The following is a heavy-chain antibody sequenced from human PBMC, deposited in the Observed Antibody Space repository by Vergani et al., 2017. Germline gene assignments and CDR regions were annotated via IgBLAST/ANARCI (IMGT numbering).Heavy chain of an antibody. Sequence: QVQLVESGGGLVKPGGSLRLSCAASGFTFGDYYMSWIRQAPGKGLEWVSYISSSSSYTNYADSVKGRFTISRDNAKNSLYLQMNSLRAEDTAVYYCASSSSRSRLDAFDIWGQGTMVTVSS. V-gene: IGHV3-11*05. CDR1: GFTFGDYY. J-gene: IGHJ3*02. CDR2: ISSSSSYT. D-gene: IGHD6-13*01. CDR3: ASSSSRSRLDAFDI.